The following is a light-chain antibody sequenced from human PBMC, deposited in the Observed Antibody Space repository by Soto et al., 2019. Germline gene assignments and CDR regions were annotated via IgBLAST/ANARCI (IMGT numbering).Light chain of an antibody. Sequence: QSVLTQPASVSGSPGQSITISCTGTSSDVGTYILVSWYQQHPGNAPQLMIYEVNKRPSGVSDRFSGSKSGNTASLTISGLQAGDEAGYYGCAYAGSHNYVFGNGTKVXAL. V-gene: IGLV2-23*02. CDR3: CAYAGSHNYV. CDR1: SSDVGTYIL. CDR2: EVN. J-gene: IGLJ1*01.